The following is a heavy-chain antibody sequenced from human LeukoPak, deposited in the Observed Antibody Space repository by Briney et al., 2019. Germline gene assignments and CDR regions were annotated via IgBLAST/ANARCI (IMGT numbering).Heavy chain of an antibody. Sequence: QPGGSLRLSCAASGFTFSSYAMSWVRQAPGKGLEWVSAISGSGGSTYYADSVKGRFTISRDNSKNTLYLQMNSLRAEDTAVYYCVKREKWDGGAFDIWGQGTMVTVSS. CDR3: VKREKWDGGAFDI. CDR1: GFTFSSYA. J-gene: IGHJ3*02. D-gene: IGHD1-26*01. CDR2: ISGSGGST. V-gene: IGHV3-23*01.